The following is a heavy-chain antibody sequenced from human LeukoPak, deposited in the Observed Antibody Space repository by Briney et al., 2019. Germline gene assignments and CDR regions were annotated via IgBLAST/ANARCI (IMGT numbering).Heavy chain of an antibody. CDR1: GFTFSSYS. D-gene: IGHD5-18*01. V-gene: IGHV3-21*01. CDR3: AREGGYSYGYDY. CDR2: ISSSSSYI. Sequence: GGSLRLSCAASGFTFSSYSMNWVRQAPGKGLEWVSSISSSSSYIYYADSVKGRFTISRDNAKNSLYLQMNSLRAEDTAVYYCAREGGYSYGYDYWGQGTLVTVSS. J-gene: IGHJ4*02.